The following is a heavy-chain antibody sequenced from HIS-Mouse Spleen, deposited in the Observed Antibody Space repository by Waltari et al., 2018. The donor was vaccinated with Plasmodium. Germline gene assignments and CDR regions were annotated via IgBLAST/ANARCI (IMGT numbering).Heavy chain of an antibody. CDR3: ARDLFRIGVAGTEYYYGMDV. D-gene: IGHD6-19*01. Sequence: QVQLVQSGAEVKKPGASVKVSCKASGYTFNSYYMPWVRQAPGQGLEWMGIINPSGGSTSYAQKFQGRVTMTRDTSTSTVYMELSSLRSEDTAVYYCARDLFRIGVAGTEYYYGMDVWAKGPRSPSP. CDR1: GYTFNSYY. V-gene: IGHV1-46*02. J-gene: IGHJ6*02. CDR2: INPSGGST.